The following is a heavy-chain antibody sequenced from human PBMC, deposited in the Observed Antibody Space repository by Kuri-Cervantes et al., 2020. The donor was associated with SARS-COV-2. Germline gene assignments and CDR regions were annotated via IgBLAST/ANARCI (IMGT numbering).Heavy chain of an antibody. J-gene: IGHJ4*02. Sequence: GESLKISCAASGFTFSSYGMHWVRQAPGKGLEWVAVIWYDGSNKYYADSVKGRFTISRDNSKNTLYLQMNSLRGEDTAVYYCASLDESMYSSSSDNFFDYWGQGTLVTVSS. V-gene: IGHV3-33*01. CDR1: GFTFSSYG. CDR2: IWYDGSNK. D-gene: IGHD6-6*01. CDR3: ASLDESMYSSSSDNFFDY.